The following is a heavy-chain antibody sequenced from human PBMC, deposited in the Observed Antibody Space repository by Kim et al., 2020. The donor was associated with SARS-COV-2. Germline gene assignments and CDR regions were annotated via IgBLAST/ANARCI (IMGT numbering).Heavy chain of an antibody. J-gene: IGHJ4*02. V-gene: IGHV1-24*01. CDR1: GYTLTELS. Sequence: ASVKVSCKVSGYTLTELSMHWVRQAPGKGLEWMGGFDPEDGETIYAQKFQGRVTMTEDTSTDTAYMELSSLRSEETAVYYCATRGSSGYYSTEYWGQGTLVTVSS. CDR2: FDPEDGET. CDR3: ATRGSSGYYSTEY. D-gene: IGHD3-22*01.